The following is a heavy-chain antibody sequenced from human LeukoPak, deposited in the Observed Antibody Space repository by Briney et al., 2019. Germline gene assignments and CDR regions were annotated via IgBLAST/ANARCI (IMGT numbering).Heavy chain of an antibody. V-gene: IGHV1-2*02. Sequence: ASVKVSCKASGYTFTGYHMHWVRQAPGQGLEWMGWINPNSGGTNYAQKFQGRVTMTRDTSISTAYMELSRLRSDDTAVYYCARDQARGYSYGYYFDYWGQGTLVTVSS. CDR1: GYTFTGYH. D-gene: IGHD5-18*01. J-gene: IGHJ4*02. CDR3: ARDQARGYSYGYYFDY. CDR2: INPNSGGT.